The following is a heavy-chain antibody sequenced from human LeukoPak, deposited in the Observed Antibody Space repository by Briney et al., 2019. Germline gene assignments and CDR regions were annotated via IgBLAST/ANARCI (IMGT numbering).Heavy chain of an antibody. D-gene: IGHD2-2*02. J-gene: IGHJ5*02. CDR1: GGTFSSYA. Sequence: SVKVSCKASGGTFSSYAISWVRQAPGQGLEWMGGIIPIFGTANYAQKFQGRVTITADESTSTAYMQLSSLRSEDTAVYYCASPSGGYCSSTSCYTNNWFDPWGQGTLVAVSS. CDR2: IIPIFGTA. CDR3: ASPSGGYCSSTSCYTNNWFDP. V-gene: IGHV1-69*01.